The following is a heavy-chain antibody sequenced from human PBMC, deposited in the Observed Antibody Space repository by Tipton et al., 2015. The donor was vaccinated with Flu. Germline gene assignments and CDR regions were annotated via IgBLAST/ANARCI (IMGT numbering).Heavy chain of an antibody. V-gene: IGHV3-43*02. CDR3: AKDNSPGAFDP. Sequence: SLRLSCAASGFTFDDYAMHWVRQAPGKGLEWVSLISGDGGSTYYADSVKGRFTISRDNSKNSLYLQMNSPGTEDTALYYCAKDNSPGAFDPWGQGTLVTVSS. J-gene: IGHJ5*02. CDR1: GFTFDDYA. D-gene: IGHD1-26*01. CDR2: ISGDGGST.